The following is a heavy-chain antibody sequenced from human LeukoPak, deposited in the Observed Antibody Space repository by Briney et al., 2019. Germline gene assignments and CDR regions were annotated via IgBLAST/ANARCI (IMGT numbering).Heavy chain of an antibody. CDR2: INHSEST. D-gene: IGHD2-15*01. V-gene: IGHV4-34*01. CDR3: ARGGGGSGYYFDY. J-gene: IGHJ4*02. Sequence: SETLSLTCAVYGGSFSGYYWSWIRQPPGKGLEWIGEINHSESTNYNPSLKSRVTISVDTSKNQFSLKLSSVTAADTAVYYCARGGGGSGYYFDYWGQGTLVTVSS. CDR1: GGSFSGYY.